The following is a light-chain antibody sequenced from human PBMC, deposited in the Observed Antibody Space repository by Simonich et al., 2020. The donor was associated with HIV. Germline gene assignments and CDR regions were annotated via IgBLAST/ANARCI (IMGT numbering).Light chain of an antibody. CDR1: QSLLYRDGKTY. CDR3: MQSIKFPT. V-gene: IGKV2D-29*02. Sequence: DVVMTQSPLSLPVTPGQPASISCKSSQSLLYRDGKTYLSWYLQKPDQSPQLLIYDVSNRFSGVPDRFSGSGSGTDITLKLSRVEAEDVGVYYCMQSIKFPTFGQGTKVEIK. J-gene: IGKJ1*01. CDR2: DVS.